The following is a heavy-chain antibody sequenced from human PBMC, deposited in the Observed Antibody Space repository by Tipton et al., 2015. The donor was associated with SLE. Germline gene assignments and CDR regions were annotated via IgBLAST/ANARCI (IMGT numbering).Heavy chain of an antibody. V-gene: IGHV4-34*01. Sequence: TLSLTCAVYGGSFSGYYWSWIRQPPGKGLEWIGKINHNRSTNYNPSLKSRVTISVDTSKNQFSLRLSSVTAADTAVYYCARPRGYCSGGSCPGYFDYWGQGALVTVSS. CDR2: INHNRST. CDR3: ARPRGYCSGGSCPGYFDY. D-gene: IGHD2-15*01. J-gene: IGHJ4*02. CDR1: GGSFSGYY.